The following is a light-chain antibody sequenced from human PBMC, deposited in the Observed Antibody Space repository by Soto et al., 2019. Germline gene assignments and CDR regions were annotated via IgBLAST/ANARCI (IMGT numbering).Light chain of an antibody. CDR1: SSDVGGYNY. CDR2: EVS. Sequence: QSALTQPASVSGSPGQSSTISCTGTSSDVGGYNYVSWYQQHPGKAPKLMVYEVSNRPSGVSNRFSRSKSGNTASLTISGLQAEDEADYYCRSYTSSSTVVFGGGTKLTVL. V-gene: IGLV2-14*01. CDR3: RSYTSSSTVV. J-gene: IGLJ3*02.